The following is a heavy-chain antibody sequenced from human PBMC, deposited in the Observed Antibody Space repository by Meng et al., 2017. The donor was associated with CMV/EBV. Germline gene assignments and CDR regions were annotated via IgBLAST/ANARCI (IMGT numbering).Heavy chain of an antibody. D-gene: IGHD3-16*02. CDR3: AREEPLYYDYVWGSYRFHQGYHYCGMDV. J-gene: IGHJ6*02. CDR1: GFTFTGYY. Sequence: ASVKVSCKASGFTFTGYYIHWVRQAPGQGLEWMGWINPNSGGTNYAQKFQGRVTMTRDTSISTAYMELSRLRSDDTAVYYCAREEPLYYDYVWGSYRFHQGYHYCGMDVWGQGTTVTVSS. V-gene: IGHV1-2*02. CDR2: INPNSGGT.